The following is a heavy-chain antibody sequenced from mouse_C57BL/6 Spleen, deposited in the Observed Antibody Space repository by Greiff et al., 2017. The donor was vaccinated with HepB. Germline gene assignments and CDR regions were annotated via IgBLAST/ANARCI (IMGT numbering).Heavy chain of an antibody. J-gene: IGHJ4*01. CDR2: IDPSDSYT. V-gene: IGHV1-50*01. D-gene: IGHD1-1*01. CDR3: AMRYYGSEGDYYAMDY. Sequence: QVQLQQPGAELVKPGASVKLSCKASGYTFTSYWMQWVKQRPGQGLEWIGEIDPSDSYTNYNQKFKGKATLTVDTSSSTAYMQLSSLTSEDSAVYYCAMRYYGSEGDYYAMDYWGQGTSVTVSS. CDR1: GYTFTSYW.